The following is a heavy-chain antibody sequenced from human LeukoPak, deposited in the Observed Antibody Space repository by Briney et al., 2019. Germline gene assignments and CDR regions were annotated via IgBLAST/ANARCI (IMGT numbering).Heavy chain of an antibody. CDR2: ISGGSDKI. Sequence: GGSLRLSCEASGFTLRSYSMDWVRQAPGKGLEWLSYISGGSDKIFYVGSVKGRFTISRDNAKNSLYLQMNSLRAEDTAVYDCTRGFWSGNSDSFDVWGQGTLVIVSS. J-gene: IGHJ3*01. D-gene: IGHD3-3*01. CDR1: GFTLRSYS. CDR3: TRGFWSGNSDSFDV. V-gene: IGHV3-48*04.